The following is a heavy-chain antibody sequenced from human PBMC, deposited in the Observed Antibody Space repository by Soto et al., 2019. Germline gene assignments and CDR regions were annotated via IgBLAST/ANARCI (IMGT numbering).Heavy chain of an antibody. CDR2: IGTAGDT. CDR1: GFTFSSYD. CDR3: ARALSIAPIPYMYV. Sequence: PGGSLRLSCAASGFTFSSYDMHWVRQATGKGLEWVSAIGTAGDTYYPGSVKGRFTISRENAKNSLYLQMNSLRAGDTAVYYCARALSIAPIPYMYVWGKGTTLTVSS. V-gene: IGHV3-13*01. D-gene: IGHD6-6*01. J-gene: IGHJ6*03.